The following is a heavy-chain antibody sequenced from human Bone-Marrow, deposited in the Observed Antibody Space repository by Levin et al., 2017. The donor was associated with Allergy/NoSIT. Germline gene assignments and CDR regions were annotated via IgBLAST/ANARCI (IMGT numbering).Heavy chain of an antibody. CDR3: AKQVSSTEYNWFDP. Sequence: PSETLSLTCTVSGGSISSSSYYWVWIRQPPGKGLEWIGTFYYSGNTYYNPSLKSRVTISVDTSKNQFSLKLNSVTAADTAVYYCAKQVSSTEYNWFDPWGQGTLVTVSS. CDR2: FYYSGNT. D-gene: IGHD2-2*01. CDR1: GGSISSSSYY. V-gene: IGHV4-39*01. J-gene: IGHJ5*02.